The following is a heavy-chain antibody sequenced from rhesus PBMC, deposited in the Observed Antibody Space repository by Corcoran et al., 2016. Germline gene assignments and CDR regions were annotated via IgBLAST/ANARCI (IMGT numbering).Heavy chain of an antibody. V-gene: IGHV4-143*01. J-gene: IGHJ2*01. CDR2: MYTDSGNT. CDR1: GGSVSGHDG. D-gene: IGHD4-23*01. CDR3: ARDTEYSNHWYFDL. Sequence: QVQLQESGPGLLKPSETLSLTCAVSGGSVSGHDGWGWPRQPPGKGLEWIGSMYTDSGNTYYNSSLKSRATISTDTSKNQFSLKLNSVTAADTAVYYCARDTEYSNHWYFDLWGPGTPITFSS.